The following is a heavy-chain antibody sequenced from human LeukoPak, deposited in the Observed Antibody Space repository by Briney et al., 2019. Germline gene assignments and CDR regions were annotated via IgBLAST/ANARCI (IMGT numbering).Heavy chain of an antibody. D-gene: IGHD4-11*01. V-gene: IGHV3-7*01. Sequence: GGSLRLSCAASGFTFSSYWMSWVRRAPGKGLEWVANMKQDGSEKDYVDSVKGRFTISRDNAKNSLYLQVNNLRAEDTAVYYCAREFYSNYNYYFDYWGQGTLVTVSS. CDR3: AREFYSNYNYYFDY. J-gene: IGHJ4*02. CDR2: MKQDGSEK. CDR1: GFTFSSYW.